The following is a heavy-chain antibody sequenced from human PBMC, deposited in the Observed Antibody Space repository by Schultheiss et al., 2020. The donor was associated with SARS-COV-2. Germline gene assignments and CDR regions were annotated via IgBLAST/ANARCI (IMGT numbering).Heavy chain of an antibody. V-gene: IGHV4-34*01. Sequence: SETLSLTFAVYGGSSSGCCWSWIRQPPGKGLEWIGEINHSVSTNYNTSLQSRVTISVDTSKNQFSLKLSSVTAADTAVYYCARARRVRGASTFDYWGQGTLVTVSS. CDR2: INHSVST. CDR1: GGSSSGCC. D-gene: IGHD3-10*01. CDR3: ARARRVRGASTFDY. J-gene: IGHJ4*02.